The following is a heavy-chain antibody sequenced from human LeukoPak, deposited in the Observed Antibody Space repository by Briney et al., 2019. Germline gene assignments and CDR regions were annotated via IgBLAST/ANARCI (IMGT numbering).Heavy chain of an antibody. D-gene: IGHD1-1*01. V-gene: IGHV3-48*02. CDR3: ARLETHWNYWYFDL. J-gene: IGHJ2*01. CDR2: ISSRSRDI. CDR1: GFTFADYA. Sequence: PGGSLRVSCRGIGFTFADYAMNWVRQAPGKGLEWVSYISSRSRDIYYADSVKGRLTISRDNGKNSLYLQMNSLRDEDTAAYYCARLETHWNYWYFDLWGRGTLVTVSS.